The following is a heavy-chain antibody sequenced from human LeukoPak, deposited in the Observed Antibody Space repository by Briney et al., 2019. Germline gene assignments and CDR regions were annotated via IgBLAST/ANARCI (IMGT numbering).Heavy chain of an antibody. D-gene: IGHD6-13*01. Sequence: SETLSLTCTVSGGSMNSYQWSWIRQPPGKGLEWIGYIYYSGSTNYNPSLKSRVTISIDTSKNQFSLKLSSVTAADTAVYYCASNYPGIAAAGHYYYYGMDVWGQGTTVTVSS. CDR2: IYYSGST. V-gene: IGHV4-59*01. CDR1: GGSMNSYQ. J-gene: IGHJ6*02. CDR3: ASNYPGIAAAGHYYYYGMDV.